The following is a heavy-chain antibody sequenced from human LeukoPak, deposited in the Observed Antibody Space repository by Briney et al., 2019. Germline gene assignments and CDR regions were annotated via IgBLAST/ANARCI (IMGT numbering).Heavy chain of an antibody. CDR3: ARWSYVSGTWFLDS. D-gene: IGHD3-10*01. CDR1: GFTFNSYW. CDR2: INEDGSTI. Sequence: GGSLRLSCEASGFTFNSYWMSWVRQAPGKGLGWVADINEDGSTIYYVNSVKGRFTISRDNAKNSLSLQLNTLRAEDTAVYYCARWSYVSGTWFLDSWGQGALVTVSS. J-gene: IGHJ4*02. V-gene: IGHV3-7*05.